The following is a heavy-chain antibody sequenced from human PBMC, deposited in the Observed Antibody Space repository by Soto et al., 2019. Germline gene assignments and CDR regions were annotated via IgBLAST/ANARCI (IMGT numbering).Heavy chain of an antibody. CDR2: MSAYNGNT. Sequence: QVQLVQSGAEVKKPGASVKVSFKASGYTFTSYGISWVRQAPVQGLEWMGWMSAYNGNTNYAQKLQGRVTMTTDTSTSTAYQELRSLRSDDTAVYYCARVTEDFYCSSTSCYGSYYYGMDLWGQGTTVTVSS. J-gene: IGHJ6*02. V-gene: IGHV1-18*01. D-gene: IGHD2-2*01. CDR1: GYTFTSYG. CDR3: ARVTEDFYCSSTSCYGSYYYGMDL.